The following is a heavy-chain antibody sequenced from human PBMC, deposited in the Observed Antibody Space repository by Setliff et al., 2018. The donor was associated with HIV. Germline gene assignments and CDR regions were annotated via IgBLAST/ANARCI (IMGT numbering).Heavy chain of an antibody. Sequence: ASVKVSCKASGYIFTGYYMHWVRQAPGQGPGWLGRINPKSGGTRYAQKFQGRVSMTRDTAISTACMELSRLRSDDSAVYYCARLPFITIFGVLNGDDGFDIWGQGTMVTVSS. D-gene: IGHD3-3*01. J-gene: IGHJ3*02. CDR1: GYIFTGYY. CDR3: ARLPFITIFGVLNGDDGFDI. CDR2: INPKSGGT. V-gene: IGHV1-2*06.